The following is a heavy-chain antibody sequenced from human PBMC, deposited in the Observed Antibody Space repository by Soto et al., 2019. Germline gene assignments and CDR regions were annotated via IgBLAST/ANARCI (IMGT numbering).Heavy chain of an antibody. CDR2: ISRRSTYI. D-gene: IGHD1-20*01. Sequence: EEQLVESGGGLVKVGGSLRLSCAASGFTFSSFGMNWVRQAPGKGLEWVSCISRRSTYIYSADSLKGRFTISRDDAKNSLYLQINDVRVEDTAVYYCARVDGLSGTTANWYFDLWGRGPPVTVSS. V-gene: IGHV3-21*01. CDR3: ARVDGLSGTTANWYFDL. J-gene: IGHJ2*01. CDR1: GFTFSSFG.